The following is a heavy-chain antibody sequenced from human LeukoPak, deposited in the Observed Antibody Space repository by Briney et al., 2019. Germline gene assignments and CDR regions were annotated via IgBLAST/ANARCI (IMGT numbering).Heavy chain of an antibody. CDR2: INPSGGST. CDR1: GYTFTSYY. D-gene: IGHD3-10*01. Sequence: GASVKVSCKASGYTFTSYYMHWVRQAPGQGLEWMGIINPSGGSTSYAQKFQGRVTMTRDMSTSTVYMELSSLRSEDTAVYYCAREGVRSTIRRSGTDVWGKGTTVTVSS. V-gene: IGHV1-46*01. CDR3: AREGVRSTIRRSGTDV. J-gene: IGHJ6*04.